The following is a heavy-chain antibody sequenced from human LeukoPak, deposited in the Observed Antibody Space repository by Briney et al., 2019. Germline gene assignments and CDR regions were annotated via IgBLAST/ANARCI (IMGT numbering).Heavy chain of an antibody. CDR2: IDSNSNFM. CDR3: AKDSHSWSRDY. D-gene: IGHD6-13*01. CDR1: GFTFGSYS. J-gene: IGHJ4*02. Sequence: PGGSLRLSCAASGFTFGSYSMTWVRQAPGKGLEWVSLIDSNSNFMNYADSVKGRLTISRDNAKKSLYLEMNSLRAEDTAVYYCAKDSHSWSRDYWGQGTLVTVSS. V-gene: IGHV3-21*01.